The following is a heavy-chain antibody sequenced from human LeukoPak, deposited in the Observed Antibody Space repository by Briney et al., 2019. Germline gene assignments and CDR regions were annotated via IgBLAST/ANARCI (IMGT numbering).Heavy chain of an antibody. Sequence: ASVKVSCKASGYTFTSYGMSWVRQAPGQGLEWMGWINPNSGGTNYAHKFQGRVTMTRDTSISTAYMELSRLRSDDTAVYYCARDSSGSLDYWGQGTLVTVSS. CDR3: ARDSSGSLDY. D-gene: IGHD3-22*01. V-gene: IGHV1-2*02. CDR2: INPNSGGT. J-gene: IGHJ4*02. CDR1: GYTFTSYG.